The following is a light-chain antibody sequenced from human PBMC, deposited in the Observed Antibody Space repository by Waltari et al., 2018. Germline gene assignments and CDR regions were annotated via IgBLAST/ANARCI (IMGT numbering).Light chain of an antibody. CDR3: CSYAGNYIWV. V-gene: IGLV2-23*02. Sequence: QSALTQPASVSGSPGQSVTISCTRASSDTGRYAIFSWYQQPPGNAPKLIICDVSKRPSGVSDRFSGSKSGDTASLTISGLQFEDEADYYCCSYAGNYIWVFGGGTRLTVL. J-gene: IGLJ3*02. CDR2: DVS. CDR1: SSDTGRYAI.